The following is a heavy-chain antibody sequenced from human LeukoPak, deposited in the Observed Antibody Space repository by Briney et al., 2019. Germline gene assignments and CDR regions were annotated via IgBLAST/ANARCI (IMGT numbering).Heavy chain of an antibody. CDR3: ARGTINPPKYYYGSGLFDP. J-gene: IGHJ5*02. D-gene: IGHD3-10*01. V-gene: IGHV1-18*01. CDR2: ISAYNGNT. CDR1: GYTFTSYG. Sequence: GASVKVSCKASGYTFTSYGISWVRQAPGQGLEWMGWISAYNGNTNYAQKLQGRVTMTTDTSTSTAYMELRSLRSDDTAVYYCARGTINPPKYYYGSGLFDPWGQGTLVTVSS.